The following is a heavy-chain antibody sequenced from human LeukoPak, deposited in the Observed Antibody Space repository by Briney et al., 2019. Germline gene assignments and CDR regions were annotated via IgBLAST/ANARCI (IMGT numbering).Heavy chain of an antibody. J-gene: IGHJ4*02. CDR3: TRRNCSGGSCYDY. CDR1: GFTFSGSA. D-gene: IGHD2-15*01. Sequence: SGGSLRLSXAASGFTFSGSAMHWVRQASGKGLEWVGRIRSKANSYATAYAASVKGRFTISRDDSKNTAYLQMNSLKTEDTAVYYCTRRNCSGGSCYDYWGQGTLVTVSS. CDR2: IRSKANSYAT. V-gene: IGHV3-73*01.